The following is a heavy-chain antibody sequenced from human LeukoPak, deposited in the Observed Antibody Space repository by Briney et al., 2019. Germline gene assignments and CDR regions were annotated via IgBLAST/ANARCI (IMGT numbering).Heavy chain of an antibody. CDR1: GFTSSSSW. D-gene: IGHD3-22*01. CDR2: VKEDGTEE. Sequence: GGSLRLSCAASGFTSSSSWMTWVRQAPGKGLEWVAHVKEDGTEEYYVDSVKGRFTISRDNAKNSLYLQMNSLRAEDTAVYYCARDYGNPPYYYDSSGYYDYWGQGTLVTVSS. V-gene: IGHV3-7*01. J-gene: IGHJ4*02. CDR3: ARDYGNPPYYYDSSGYYDY.